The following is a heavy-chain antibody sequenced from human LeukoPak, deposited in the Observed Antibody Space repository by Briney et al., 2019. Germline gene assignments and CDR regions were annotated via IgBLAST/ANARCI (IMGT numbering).Heavy chain of an antibody. V-gene: IGHV4-59*11. Sequence: PSETLSLTSSVSGGSMSSHYWNWIRQPPGKGLEWIGYVYDTESTNYNPSLKSRVTISADTSKNQFSLKLTSVTAADTALYYCARAGYSSIWYEPTFFDHWGQGILVTVSS. CDR3: ARAGYSSIWYEPTFFDH. D-gene: IGHD6-13*01. CDR2: VYDTEST. CDR1: GGSMSSHY. J-gene: IGHJ4*02.